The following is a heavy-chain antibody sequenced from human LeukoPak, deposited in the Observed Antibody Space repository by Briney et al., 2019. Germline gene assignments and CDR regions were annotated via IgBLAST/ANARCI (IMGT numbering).Heavy chain of an antibody. Sequence: GGSLRLSCAASGFTFSSYWMSWVRQAPGKGLEWVANIKQDGSEKKYVDSVKGRFTISRDNAKNSLYLQMNSLRAEDTAVYYCARAGGRIQLWLLVYWGQGTLVTVSS. D-gene: IGHD5-18*01. V-gene: IGHV3-7*01. CDR1: GFTFSSYW. J-gene: IGHJ4*02. CDR3: ARAGGRIQLWLLVY. CDR2: IKQDGSEK.